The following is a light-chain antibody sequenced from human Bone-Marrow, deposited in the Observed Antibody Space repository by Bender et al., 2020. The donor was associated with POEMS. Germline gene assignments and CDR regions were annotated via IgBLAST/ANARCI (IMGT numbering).Light chain of an antibody. J-gene: IGLJ1*01. CDR3: SSYTSSSTLYV. V-gene: IGLV2-14*02. CDR1: TGDVASFNR. Sequence: QSALTQPASVSGSPGQSITISCAGTTGDVASFNRVSWYQQHPGKAPKLMIYDVSNRPSGVSDRFSDSKSGNTASLTISGLQAKDEADYYCSSYTSSSTLYVFGTGTKVTVL. CDR2: DVS.